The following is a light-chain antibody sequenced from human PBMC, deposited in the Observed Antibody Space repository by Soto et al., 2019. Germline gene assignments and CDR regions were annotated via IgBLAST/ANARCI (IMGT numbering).Light chain of an antibody. CDR3: MQALQTPLT. Sequence: DIVMTQSPQSLPVTPGDPASISCKSSQSLLYSNGFHYLDWYLQKPGQSPQLLIYLGSIRACGVPERFSGSGSGTDFTLKISRVEAEDVGVYYCMQALQTPLTFGQGTRLEIK. V-gene: IGKV2-28*01. J-gene: IGKJ5*01. CDR1: QSLLYSNGFHY. CDR2: LGS.